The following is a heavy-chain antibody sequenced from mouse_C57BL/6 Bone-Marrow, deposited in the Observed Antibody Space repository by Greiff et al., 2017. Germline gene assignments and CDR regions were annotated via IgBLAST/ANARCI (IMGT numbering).Heavy chain of an antibody. CDR1: GYTFTSYW. CDR2: IYPSDSET. Sequence: QVQLQQPGAELVRPGSSVKLSCKASGYTFTSYWMDWVKQRPGQGLEWIGNIYPSDSETPYNQKFKDKATLTVDKSSSTAYMQLSSLTSEDSAVYYCARSIVKYFDVWGTGTTVTVSS. J-gene: IGHJ1*03. V-gene: IGHV1-61*01. D-gene: IGHD2-5*01. CDR3: ARSIVKYFDV.